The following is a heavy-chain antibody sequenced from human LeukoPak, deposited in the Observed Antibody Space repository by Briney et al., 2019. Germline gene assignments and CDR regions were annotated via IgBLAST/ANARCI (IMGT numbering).Heavy chain of an antibody. CDR3: ARDDSGYVY. Sequence: SETLSLTCTVSGGSIGSYYWSWIRQPPGKGLEWIGYIYYSGSTNYNPSLKSRVTISVDTSKNQFSLKLSSVTAADTAVYYCARDDSGYVYWGQGTLVTVSS. V-gene: IGHV4-59*01. D-gene: IGHD5-12*01. J-gene: IGHJ4*02. CDR1: GGSIGSYY. CDR2: IYYSGST.